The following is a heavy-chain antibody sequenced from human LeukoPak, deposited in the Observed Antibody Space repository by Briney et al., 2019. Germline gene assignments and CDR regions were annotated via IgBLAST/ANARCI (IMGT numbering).Heavy chain of an antibody. D-gene: IGHD6-19*01. CDR3: ARGGYSSGWYRGYWFDP. V-gene: IGHV4-39*07. CDR2: IYYSGNT. Sequence: SETLSLTCTVSGSSISNYYWGWIRQAPGKGLEWIGSIYYSGNTYYNSSLKSRVTISLDTSKNQFSLKLSSVTAADTAVYYCARGGYSSGWYRGYWFDPWGQGTLVTVSS. CDR1: GSSISNYY. J-gene: IGHJ5*02.